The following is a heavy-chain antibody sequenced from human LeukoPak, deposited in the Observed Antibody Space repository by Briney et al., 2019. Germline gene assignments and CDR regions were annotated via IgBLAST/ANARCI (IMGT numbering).Heavy chain of an antibody. CDR1: VYTFTSYY. D-gene: IGHD6-13*01. CDR3: ARDRFAAAGNWFDP. CDR2: INPNSGGT. J-gene: IGHJ5*02. Sequence: ASVKVSCKASVYTFTSYYMHWVRQAPGQGLEWMGWINPNSGGTNYAQKFQGRGTMTRDTFISTAYMELRRLRSDDTAVYYCARDRFAAAGNWFDPWGQGTLVAVSS. V-gene: IGHV1-2*02.